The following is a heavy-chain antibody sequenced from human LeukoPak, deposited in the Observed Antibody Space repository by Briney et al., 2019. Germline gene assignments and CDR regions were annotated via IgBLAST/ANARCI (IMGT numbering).Heavy chain of an antibody. CDR3: TRGHWNTFDY. D-gene: IGHD1/OR15-1a*01. CDR2: IRSNIYGGTT. CDR1: GLRFGDYA. V-gene: IGHV3-49*04. J-gene: IGHJ4*02. Sequence: GGSLGLSCRTSGLRFGDYAMSWVRRAPGKGLEWVAFIRSNIYGGTTEYAASVRGRFTISRDDSESSVYVQMNSLKTEDTAVYYCTRGHWNTFDYWGQGTLVTVSS.